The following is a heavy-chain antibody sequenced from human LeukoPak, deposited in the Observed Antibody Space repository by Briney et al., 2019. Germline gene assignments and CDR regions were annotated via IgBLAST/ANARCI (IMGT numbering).Heavy chain of an antibody. CDR2: ISTSSYYI. D-gene: IGHD5-24*01. CDR1: GFTFSTYN. CDR3: ARDEGDGYNRD. V-gene: IGHV3-21*04. J-gene: IGHJ4*02. Sequence: GGSLRLSCAASGFTFSTYNMNWVRQAPGKGLEWVSSISTSSYYISYADSVKGRFTISRDNAKNSLYLQMNTLRAEDTAVYYCARDEGDGYNRDWGQGTLVTVSS.